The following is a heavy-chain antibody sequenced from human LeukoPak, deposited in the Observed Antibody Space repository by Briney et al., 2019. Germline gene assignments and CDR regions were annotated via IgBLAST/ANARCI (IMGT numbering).Heavy chain of an antibody. Sequence: ASVKVSCKASGYTFTSYGISWVRHAPGQGLEWMGWISAYNGNTNYAQKRQGRVTMTTDTSTSTAYRELRSLRSDDTAVYYCARDTIVGATNFDYWGQGTLVTVSS. D-gene: IGHD1-26*01. J-gene: IGHJ4*02. CDR3: ARDTIVGATNFDY. CDR2: ISAYNGNT. V-gene: IGHV1-18*01. CDR1: GYTFTSYG.